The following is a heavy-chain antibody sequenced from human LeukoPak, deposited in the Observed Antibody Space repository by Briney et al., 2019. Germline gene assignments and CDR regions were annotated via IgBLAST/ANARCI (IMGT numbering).Heavy chain of an antibody. V-gene: IGHV4-39*07. D-gene: IGHD3-9*01. Sequence: PSETLSLTCVVSGGSISSTSYYWSWIRQPPGKGLEWIGEINHSGSTNYNPSLKSRVTISVDTSKNQFSLKLSSVTAADTAVYYCARQRYFDWLFLRGRPFDIWGQGTMVTVSS. CDR1: GGSISSTSYY. CDR3: ARQRYFDWLFLRGRPFDI. J-gene: IGHJ3*02. CDR2: INHSGST.